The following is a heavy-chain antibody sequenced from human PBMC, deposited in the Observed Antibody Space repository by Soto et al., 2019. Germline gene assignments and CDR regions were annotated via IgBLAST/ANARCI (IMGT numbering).Heavy chain of an antibody. CDR3: ASRPGITIFGVANFDY. CDR2: IYYSGST. V-gene: IGHV4-39*01. J-gene: IGHJ4*02. Sequence: SETLSLTCTVSGGSISSSSYYWGWIRQPPGKGLEWIGSIYYSGSTYYNPSPKSRVTISVDTSKNQFSLKLSSVTAADTAVYYCASRPGITIFGVANFDYWGQGTLVTVSS. CDR1: GGSISSSSYY. D-gene: IGHD3-3*01.